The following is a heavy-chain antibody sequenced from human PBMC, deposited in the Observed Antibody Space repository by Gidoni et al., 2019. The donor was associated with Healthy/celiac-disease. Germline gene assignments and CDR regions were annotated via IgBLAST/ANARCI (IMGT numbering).Heavy chain of an antibody. CDR1: CPSFSGYY. Sequence: QVQLQQWGAGLLKPSETLSLTCAMSCPSFSGYYWSWIRQSPGRGLEWIAEITHTGSTNYKPSLRRRVTISVDASKNQFSLQLRSVTAADTAVYYCARGRYHDSSGFPYWGQGTLVTVSS. V-gene: IGHV4-34*01. J-gene: IGHJ4*02. CDR2: ITHTGST. D-gene: IGHD3-22*01. CDR3: ARGRYHDSSGFPY.